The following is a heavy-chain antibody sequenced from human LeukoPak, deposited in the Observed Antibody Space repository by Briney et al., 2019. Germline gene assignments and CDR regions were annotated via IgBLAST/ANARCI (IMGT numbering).Heavy chain of an antibody. J-gene: IGHJ4*02. D-gene: IGHD6-19*01. CDR1: GGSFSGYY. Sequence: SETLSLTFAVYGGSFSGYYWGWIRQPPGKGLEWIGEINHSGSTNYNPSLKSRVTISVDTSKNQFSLKLSSVTAADTAVYYCARRRGSSGWYAPHFDYWGQGTLVTVSS. CDR3: ARRRGSSGWYAPHFDY. CDR2: INHSGST. V-gene: IGHV4-34*01.